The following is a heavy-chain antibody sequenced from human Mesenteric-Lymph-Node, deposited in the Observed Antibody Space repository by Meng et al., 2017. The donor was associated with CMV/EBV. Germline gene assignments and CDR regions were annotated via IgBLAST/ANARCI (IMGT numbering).Heavy chain of an antibody. D-gene: IGHD3-10*01. V-gene: IGHV4-30-2*01. CDR3: ARVSGSGSPITD. CDR1: GGSISSGGDS. Sequence: AGSGGSISSGGDSWSWIRQPPGKGLEWIGFIYHSGSTYQNASLKSRVTISVDRSKNQFSLKLTSVTAADTAVYYCARVSGSGSPITDWGQGTLVTVSS. CDR2: IYHSGST. J-gene: IGHJ4*02.